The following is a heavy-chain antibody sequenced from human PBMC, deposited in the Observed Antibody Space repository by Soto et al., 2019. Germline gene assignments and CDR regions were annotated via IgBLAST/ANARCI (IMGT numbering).Heavy chain of an antibody. V-gene: IGHV1-3*01. Sequence: QVQLVQSGAEVKKPGASVKVSCKASGYTFTSYAMHWVRQAPGQRLEWMGWINAGNGNTKYSQKFQGRVTITRDTSASTAYMELSILRSEDTAVYYCARPLGRSVVAHPGYWGQGTLVTVSS. J-gene: IGHJ4*02. CDR1: GYTFTSYA. CDR3: ARPLGRSVVAHPGY. D-gene: IGHD2-15*01. CDR2: INAGNGNT.